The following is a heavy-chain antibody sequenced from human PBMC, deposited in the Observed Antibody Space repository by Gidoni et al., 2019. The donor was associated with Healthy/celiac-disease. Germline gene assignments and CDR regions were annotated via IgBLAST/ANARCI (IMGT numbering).Heavy chain of an antibody. CDR3: ARDLRSVDTAIYYYYYGMDV. Sequence: QVQLVQSGAEVKKPGASVKVSCKASGYTFTSYAMHWVRQAPGQRPEWMGWINAGNCNTKYSQKFQGRVTITRDTAASTAYMELSSLRSEDTAVYYCARDLRSVDTAIYYYYYGMDVWGQGTTVTVSS. CDR1: GYTFTSYA. V-gene: IGHV1-3*01. J-gene: IGHJ6*02. CDR2: INAGNCNT. D-gene: IGHD5-18*01.